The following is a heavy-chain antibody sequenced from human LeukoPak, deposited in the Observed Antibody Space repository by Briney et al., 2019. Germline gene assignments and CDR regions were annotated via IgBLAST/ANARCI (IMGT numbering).Heavy chain of an antibody. V-gene: IGHV4-59*01. J-gene: IGHJ6*02. CDR1: GFTFSDYY. CDR2: IYYSGST. CDR3: ARASADGGSYYYYYGMDV. D-gene: IGHD5-24*01. Sequence: PGGSLRLSCAASGFTFSDYYMSWIRQPPGKGLEWIGYIYYSGSTNYNPSLKSRVTISVDTSKNQFSLKLSSVTAADTAVYYCARASADGGSYYYYYGMDVWGQGTTVTVSS.